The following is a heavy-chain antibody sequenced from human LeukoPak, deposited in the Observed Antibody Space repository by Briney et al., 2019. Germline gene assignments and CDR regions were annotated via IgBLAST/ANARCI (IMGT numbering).Heavy chain of an antibody. V-gene: IGHV3-30*02. CDR3: AKVVGATKAPDAFDI. J-gene: IGHJ3*02. CDR1: GFTFSSYG. Sequence: GGSLRLSCAASGFTFSSYGMHWVRQAPGKGLEWVAFIRYDGSNKYYADSVKGRFTISRDNSKNTLYLQMNSLRAEDTAVYYCAKVVGATKAPDAFDIWGQGTMVTVSS. CDR2: IRYDGSNK. D-gene: IGHD1-26*01.